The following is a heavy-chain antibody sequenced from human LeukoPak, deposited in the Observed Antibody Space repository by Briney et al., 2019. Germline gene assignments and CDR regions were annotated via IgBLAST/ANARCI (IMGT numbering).Heavy chain of an antibody. Sequence: ASVKVSCMSSGYTFTSYGISWVRQAPGRGLEWMGWISAYNGNANYAQKLQGRVTMTTDTSTSTAYMELRSLRSDDTAVYYCASRGSISGRYDFDYWGQGTLVTVSS. D-gene: IGHD1-26*01. J-gene: IGHJ4*02. V-gene: IGHV1-18*01. CDR3: ASRGSISGRYDFDY. CDR2: ISAYNGNA. CDR1: GYTFTSYG.